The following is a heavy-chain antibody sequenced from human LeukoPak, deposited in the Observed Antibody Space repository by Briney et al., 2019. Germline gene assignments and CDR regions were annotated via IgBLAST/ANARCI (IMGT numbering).Heavy chain of an antibody. J-gene: IGHJ5*02. D-gene: IGHD2-8*01. CDR2: MSTSGNT. Sequence: PSETLSLTCSVSGASVSSGNYFWTWIRQPTGKGLEWIGRMSTSGNTNYNPSLESRVTISGDTSKNQFSLQLSSVTAADTAVYYCTRALCINGVCEWFDPWGQGTLVTVSS. CDR1: GASVSSGNYF. CDR3: TRALCINGVCEWFDP. V-gene: IGHV4-61*02.